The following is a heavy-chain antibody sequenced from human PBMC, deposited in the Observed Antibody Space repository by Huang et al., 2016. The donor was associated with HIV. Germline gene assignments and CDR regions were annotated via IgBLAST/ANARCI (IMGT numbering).Heavy chain of an antibody. Sequence: QVQLVQSGAAVKKPGASVKVSCKASGYTLTTYFIQWVRQAPGQGPEGLGRIDPSGGRTVYSQKFQGRITITRDTSTGTVYLELSSLRSDDTAFYYCARVGNYADYWGQGTLVTVSS. J-gene: IGHJ4*02. CDR3: ARVGNYADY. D-gene: IGHD3-22*01. CDR2: IDPSGGRT. V-gene: IGHV1-46*01. CDR1: GYTLTTYF.